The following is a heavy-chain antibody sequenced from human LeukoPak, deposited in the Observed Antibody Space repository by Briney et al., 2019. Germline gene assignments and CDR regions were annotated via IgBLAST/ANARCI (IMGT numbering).Heavy chain of an antibody. D-gene: IGHD3-3*01. V-gene: IGHV4-34*01. CDR3: ARGRRGRITIFGVGNYFDY. CDR1: GGSFSGYY. J-gene: IGHJ4*02. Sequence: PSETLSRTCAVYGGSFSGYYWSWIRQPPGKGLEWIGEINHSGSTNYNPSLKSRVTISVDTSKNQFSLKLSSVTAADTAVYYCARGRRGRITIFGVGNYFDYWGQGTLVTVSS. CDR2: INHSGST.